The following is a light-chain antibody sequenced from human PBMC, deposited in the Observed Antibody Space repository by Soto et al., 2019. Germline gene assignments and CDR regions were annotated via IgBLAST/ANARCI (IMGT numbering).Light chain of an antibody. CDR3: QKYNSAPRT. J-gene: IGKJ1*01. CDR2: DAS. V-gene: IGKV1-27*01. Sequence: DIQMTQSPATLSASLGDRVTVTCRASQSISKYFAWYQQKPGKAPKLLSYDASTLQSGVPSRFRGSGSGTDFTLTISSLQPEDAETYYCQKYNSAPRTFGQGTKVDIK. CDR1: QSISKY.